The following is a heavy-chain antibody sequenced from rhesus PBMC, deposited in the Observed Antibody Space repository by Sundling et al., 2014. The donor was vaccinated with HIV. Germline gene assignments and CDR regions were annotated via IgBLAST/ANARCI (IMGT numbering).Heavy chain of an antibody. D-gene: IGHD1-32*01. CDR2: IGGSSGTT. Sequence: QVQLQESGPGLVKPSETLSLTCAVSSGSISDNNHWSWIRQPPGKGLEWIGYIGGSSGTTYYNPSLKSRVTISTDRSKKQFSLKLASVTAADTAVYYCARGPSNWNYFDPWGPGVLVTVSS. CDR3: ARGPSNWNYFDP. J-gene: IGHJ4*01. V-gene: IGHV4-165*01. CDR1: SGSISDNNH.